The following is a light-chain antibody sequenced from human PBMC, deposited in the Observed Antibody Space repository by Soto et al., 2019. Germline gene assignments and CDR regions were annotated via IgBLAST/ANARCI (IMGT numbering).Light chain of an antibody. J-gene: IGKJ1*01. V-gene: IGKV3-11*01. CDR2: DAS. Sequence: EIVLTQSPATLSLSPGERATLSCRASPSVSSYLAWYQQKPGQAPRLLIYDASNRATGIPARFSGSGSGTDFILTISSLEPEDFAVYYCQQRSNWPPTFGQGTKVEIK. CDR1: PSVSSY. CDR3: QQRSNWPPT.